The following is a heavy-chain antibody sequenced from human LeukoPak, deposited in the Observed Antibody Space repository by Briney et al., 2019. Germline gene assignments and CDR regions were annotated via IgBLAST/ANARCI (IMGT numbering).Heavy chain of an antibody. CDR3: AKDRLPYSRHREAFDY. J-gene: IGHJ4*02. CDR1: GFTFSSYG. Sequence: GRSLRLSCAASGFTFSSYGMHWVRQAPGKGLEWVAVISYDGSNKYYADSVKGRFTISRDNSKNTLYLQMNSLRAEDTAVYYCAKDRLPYSRHREAFDYWGQGTLVTVSS. V-gene: IGHV3-30*18. CDR2: ISYDGSNK. D-gene: IGHD6-13*01.